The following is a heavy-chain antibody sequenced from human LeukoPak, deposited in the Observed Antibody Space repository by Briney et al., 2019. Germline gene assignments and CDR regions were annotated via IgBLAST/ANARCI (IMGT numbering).Heavy chain of an antibody. CDR3: GRDRFTWGRHHFPGH. Sequence: ASVNVSCKASGYSSADYHIHWVRQAPGQGLERMGLINPRGGNTTYAQKFQGRVPMTRDPSANTVPMEVNSLRSDDTAMYYCGRDRFTWGRHHFPGHWGQGTLVTVSS. CDR1: GYSSADYH. CDR2: INPRGGNT. J-gene: IGHJ4*02. V-gene: IGHV1-46*01. D-gene: IGHD3-16*01.